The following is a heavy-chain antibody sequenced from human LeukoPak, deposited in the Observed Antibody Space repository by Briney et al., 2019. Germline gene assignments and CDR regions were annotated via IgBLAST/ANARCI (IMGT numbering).Heavy chain of an antibody. D-gene: IGHD6-13*01. V-gene: IGHV3-30-3*01. J-gene: IGHJ5*02. CDR2: ISYDGSNK. CDR3: ARDPDSSFWFDP. Sequence: GGSLRLSCAASGFTFSSYAMHCVRQAPGKGLECLAVISYDGSNKYYADSVKGRFTISRDNSKNTLYLQMNSLRAEDTAVYYCARDPDSSFWFDPWGQGTLVTVSS. CDR1: GFTFSSYA.